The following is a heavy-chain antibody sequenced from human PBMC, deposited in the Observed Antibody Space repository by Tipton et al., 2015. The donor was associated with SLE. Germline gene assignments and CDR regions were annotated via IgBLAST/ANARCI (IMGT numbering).Heavy chain of an antibody. CDR3: ARDRYCGAGSCFDWYFDL. Sequence: TLSLTCTVSGGSISGYYWSWVRQPPGQGLEWIGYIHYRGSTNYNPSLKSRVTISLDTSENQFSLKLSSVTAADTAVYYCARDRYCGAGSCFDWYFDLWAVAPWSLSPQ. CDR1: GGSISGYY. J-gene: IGHJ2*01. D-gene: IGHD2-15*01. V-gene: IGHV4-59*01. CDR2: IHYRGST.